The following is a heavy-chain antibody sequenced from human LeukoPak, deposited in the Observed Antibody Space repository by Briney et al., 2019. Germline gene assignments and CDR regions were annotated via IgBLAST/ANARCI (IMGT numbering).Heavy chain of an antibody. CDR1: GFTFSSCA. CDR3: ARSAYGDPFDY. J-gene: IGHJ4*02. CDR2: ISSNGGST. V-gene: IGHV3-64*01. D-gene: IGHD4-17*01. Sequence: GGSLRLSCAASGFTFSSCAMHWVRQAPGKGLGYVSAISSNGGSTYYANSVKGRFTISRDNSKNTLYLQMGSLRAEDMAVYYCARSAYGDPFDYWGQGTLVTVSS.